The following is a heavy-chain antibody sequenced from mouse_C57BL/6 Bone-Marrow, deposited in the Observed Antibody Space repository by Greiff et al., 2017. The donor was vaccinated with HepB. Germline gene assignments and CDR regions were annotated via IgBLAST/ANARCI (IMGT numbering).Heavy chain of an antibody. CDR2: IYPGSGST. CDR3: ARGRWLPVSYYFDY. D-gene: IGHD2-3*01. Sequence: QVQLQQPGAELVKPGASVKMSCKASGYTFTSYWITWVKQRPGKGLEWIGDIYPGSGSTNYNEKFKSKATLTVDTASSTAYMQLISLTSEDSAVYYCARGRWLPVSYYFDYWGQGTTLTVSS. V-gene: IGHV1-55*01. CDR1: GYTFTSYW. J-gene: IGHJ2*01.